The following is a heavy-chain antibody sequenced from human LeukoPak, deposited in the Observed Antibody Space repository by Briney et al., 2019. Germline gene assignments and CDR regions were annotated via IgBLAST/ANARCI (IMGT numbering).Heavy chain of an antibody. Sequence: SETLSLTCAVYGGSFSGYYWSWIRQPPGKGLEWIGYIYYSGSTNYNPSLKSRVTISVDTSKSQFSLKLSSVTAADTAVYYCARHDYSKSLDYWGQGTLVTVSS. J-gene: IGHJ4*02. CDR2: IYYSGST. CDR3: ARHDYSKSLDY. CDR1: GGSFSGYY. V-gene: IGHV4-59*08. D-gene: IGHD4-4*01.